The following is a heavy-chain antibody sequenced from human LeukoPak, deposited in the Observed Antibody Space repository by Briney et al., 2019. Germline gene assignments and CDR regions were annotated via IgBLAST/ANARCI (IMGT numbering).Heavy chain of an antibody. CDR3: AKYGTVVAGKGLPDW. CDR1: GFTFSSYG. V-gene: IGHV3-30*18. J-gene: IGHJ4*02. Sequence: GGSLRLSCAASGFTFSSYGMHWVRQAPGKGLEWVAVISYDGSNKYYADSVKGRFTISRDNSKNTLYLQMNSLRAEDTAVYYCAKYGTVVAGKGLPDWWGQGTLVTVSS. D-gene: IGHD6-19*01. CDR2: ISYDGSNK.